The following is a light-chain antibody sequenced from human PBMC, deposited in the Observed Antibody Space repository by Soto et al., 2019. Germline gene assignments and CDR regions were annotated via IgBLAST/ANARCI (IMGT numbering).Light chain of an antibody. CDR1: QDISNY. Sequence: DIQMTQSPSSLSASVGDRVTITCQASQDISNYLNWYQQKPGKAPKLLIYDASNLETGVPSRFSGSGSGTDFPLPISSLQPEDIATYYCQQYDNLPYTFGQGTKLEIK. J-gene: IGKJ2*01. V-gene: IGKV1-33*01. CDR2: DAS. CDR3: QQYDNLPYT.